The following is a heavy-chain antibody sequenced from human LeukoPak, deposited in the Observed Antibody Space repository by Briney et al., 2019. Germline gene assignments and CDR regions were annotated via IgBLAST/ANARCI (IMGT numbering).Heavy chain of an antibody. Sequence: QPGGSLRLSCAASGFTFSNYWMHWVRQAPGKGLVWVSRINSDGSSITYADSVKGRFTISRDNAKNTLYLQVNSLRAEDTAVYYCARTEGTVAYDSWGQGTLVTVSS. CDR3: ARTEGTVAYDS. CDR1: GFTFSNYW. V-gene: IGHV3-74*01. J-gene: IGHJ5*01. CDR2: INSDGSSI. D-gene: IGHD4-23*01.